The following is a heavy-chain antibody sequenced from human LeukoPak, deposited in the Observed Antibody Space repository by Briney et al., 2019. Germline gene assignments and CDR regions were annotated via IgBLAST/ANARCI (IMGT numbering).Heavy chain of an antibody. Sequence: SETLSLTCTVSGGSISSYYWTWIRQPPGKGLEWIGHIYYSGSTNYNPSLKSRVTISVDTSKNQFSLKLSSVTAADTAVYYCARDPGSDAFDIWGQGTMVTVSS. CDR3: ARDPGSDAFDI. CDR2: IYYSGST. CDR1: GGSISSYY. J-gene: IGHJ3*02. V-gene: IGHV4-59*01.